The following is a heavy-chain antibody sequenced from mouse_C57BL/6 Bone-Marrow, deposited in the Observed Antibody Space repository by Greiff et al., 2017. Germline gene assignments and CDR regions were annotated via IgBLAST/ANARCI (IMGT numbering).Heavy chain of an antibody. Sequence: QVQLQQPGAELVKPGASVKVSCKASGYTFTSYWMHWVKQRPGQGLEWIGRIHPSESDTNYNQQFKGKATLTVDKSSIPAYMQRSSLTSEDSAVYDCAIQLITTVVATTSSYYAMDYGGQGTSVTVAA. V-gene: IGHV1-74*01. CDR3: AIQLITTVVATTSSYYAMDY. D-gene: IGHD1-1*01. CDR1: GYTFTSYW. J-gene: IGHJ4*01. CDR2: IHPSESDT.